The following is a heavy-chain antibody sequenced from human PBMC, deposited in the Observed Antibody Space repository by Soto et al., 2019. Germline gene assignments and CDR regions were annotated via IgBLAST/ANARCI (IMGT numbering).Heavy chain of an antibody. CDR1: GGTFSSYT. Sequence: QVQLVQSGAEVKKPGSSVKVSCKASGGTFSSYTISWVRQAPGQGLEWMGRIIPILGIANYAQKFQGRVTITADKSTSTAYMELSSLRSEDTAVYYCASPYDFWSGYPRVYWGQGTLVTVSS. V-gene: IGHV1-69*02. CDR2: IIPILGIA. D-gene: IGHD3-3*01. J-gene: IGHJ4*02. CDR3: ASPYDFWSGYPRVY.